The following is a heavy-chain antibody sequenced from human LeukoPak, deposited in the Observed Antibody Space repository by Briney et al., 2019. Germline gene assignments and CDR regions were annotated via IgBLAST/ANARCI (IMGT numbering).Heavy chain of an antibody. J-gene: IGHJ6*02. CDR2: ISYDGSNK. CDR3: ARDRVFSSSLPLYYYYGMDI. Sequence: QPGGSLRLSCAASGFTFRNYALHWVRQAPGKGLEWVTIISYDGSNKYYADSVKGRFTISRDQSKNTVYLQMNSLRTEDTAVYYCARDRVFSSSLPLYYYYGMDIWGQGTTVTVSS. CDR1: GFTFRNYA. D-gene: IGHD6-13*01. V-gene: IGHV3-30-3*01.